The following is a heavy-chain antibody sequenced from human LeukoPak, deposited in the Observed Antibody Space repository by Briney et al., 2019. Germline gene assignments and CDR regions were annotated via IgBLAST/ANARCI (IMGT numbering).Heavy chain of an antibody. J-gene: IGHJ4*02. Sequence: GGSLRLSCVGSGFTVGSNYMSWVRQAPGKGLEWVSAIYSGGSTYYADSVKGRFTLSRDSSKNTLYLQMNSLRAEDTAVYYCARAPEGATHLNYWGQGTLVTASS. CDR2: IYSGGST. V-gene: IGHV3-66*01. D-gene: IGHD1-26*01. CDR3: ARAPEGATHLNY. CDR1: GFTVGSNY.